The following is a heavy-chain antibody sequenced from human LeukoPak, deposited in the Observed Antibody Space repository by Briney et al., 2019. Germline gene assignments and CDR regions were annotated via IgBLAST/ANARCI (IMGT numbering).Heavy chain of an antibody. V-gene: IGHV1-69-2*01. CDR2: VDPQNCKT. J-gene: IGHJ3*02. CDR1: XYTXTDYY. D-gene: IGHD6-13*01. CDR3: ATSPQYSSSWYRAFDI. Sequence: SCKVXXYTXTDYYMHWVGQAPGKGIEGMGXVDPQNCKTIYADKFPPRLTLTPHTSTDTAYMELSSLRSEDTAVYYCATSPQYSSSWYRAFDIWGQGTMVTVSS.